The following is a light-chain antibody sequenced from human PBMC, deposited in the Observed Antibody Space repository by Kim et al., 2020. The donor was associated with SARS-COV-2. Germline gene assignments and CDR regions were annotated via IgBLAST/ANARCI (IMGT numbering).Light chain of an antibody. CDR3: QAWDSSTAV. CDR1: KLGDKY. CDR2: QDS. J-gene: IGLJ2*01. V-gene: IGLV3-1*01. Sequence: VSPGQTGSITCSGDKLGDKYACWYQQKPGQSPVLVIYQDSKRPSGIPERFSGSNSGNTATLTISGTQAMDEADYYCQAWDSSTAVFGGGTQLTVL.